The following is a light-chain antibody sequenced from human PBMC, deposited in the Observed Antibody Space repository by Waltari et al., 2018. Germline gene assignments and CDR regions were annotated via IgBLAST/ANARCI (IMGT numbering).Light chain of an antibody. V-gene: IGKV1-39*01. CDR2: SAS. J-gene: IGKJ3*01. CDR1: QNIGKY. Sequence: DIQMTQSPSSMSASVGDRVTITCRADQNIGKYLNWYHQKPGKVPNLLIYSASTLQSGVPSRFGGSGSGTEFTLTITGLQPEDLGTYYCQQSYSTPVTFGPGTKVDLE. CDR3: QQSYSTPVT.